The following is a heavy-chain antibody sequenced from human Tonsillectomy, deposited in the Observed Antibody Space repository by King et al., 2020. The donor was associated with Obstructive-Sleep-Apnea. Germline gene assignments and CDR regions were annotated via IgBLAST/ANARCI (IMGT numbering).Heavy chain of an antibody. D-gene: IGHD1-14*01. Sequence: VQLVESGGGLVQPGGSLRLSCAASGFTFSDYWMTWVRQAPGKGLEWVANIKPDGSEKNYVDSVKGRFTISRDNAKNSLYLQMNSLRAEDTAVYYCARVRRLSKGLINLFFFDYWRQGTLATVSS. CDR2: IKPDGSEK. V-gene: IGHV3-7*01. CDR1: GFTFSDYW. CDR3: ARVRRLSKGLINLFFFDY. J-gene: IGHJ4*02.